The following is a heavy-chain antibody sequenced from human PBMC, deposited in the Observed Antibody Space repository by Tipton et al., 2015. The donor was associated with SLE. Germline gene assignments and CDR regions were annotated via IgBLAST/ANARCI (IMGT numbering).Heavy chain of an antibody. CDR3: TTDSHYYDSWGAFDI. J-gene: IGHJ3*02. Sequence: GSLRLSCAASGFTFSNAWMNWVRQAPGKGLEWVGRIKSKTDGGTTDYAAPVKGRFTISRDDSKNTLYLQMNSLKTEDTAVYYCTTDSHYYDSWGAFDIWGQGTMVTVSS. CDR2: IKSKTDGGTT. D-gene: IGHD3-22*01. CDR1: GFTFSNAW. V-gene: IGHV3-15*07.